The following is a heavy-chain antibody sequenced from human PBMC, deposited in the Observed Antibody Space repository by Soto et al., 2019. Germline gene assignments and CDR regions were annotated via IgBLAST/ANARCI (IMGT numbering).Heavy chain of an antibody. CDR2: ISYDGSNK. CDR3: AAYYYDDKMDV. Sequence: GGSLRLSCAASGFTFSSYGMHWVRQAPGKGLEWVAVISYDGSNKYYADSVKGRLTISRDNSKNTLYLQMNSLRAEDTAVYYCAAYYYDDKMDVWGQGTTVTVSS. V-gene: IGHV3-30*03. J-gene: IGHJ6*02. CDR1: GFTFSSYG. D-gene: IGHD3-22*01.